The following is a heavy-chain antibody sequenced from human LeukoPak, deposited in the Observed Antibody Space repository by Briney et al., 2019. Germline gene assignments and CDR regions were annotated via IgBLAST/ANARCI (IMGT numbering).Heavy chain of an antibody. CDR1: GFTFSSYS. CDR2: ISSSSSYI. Sequence: PGGSLRLSCAASGFTFSSYSMNWVRQAPGKGLEWVSSISSSSSYIYYADSVKGRFTISRDNAKNSLYLQMNSLRAEDTAVYYCARGGSRDGYNLWGKYFQHWGQGTLVTVSS. J-gene: IGHJ1*01. V-gene: IGHV3-21*01. D-gene: IGHD5-12*01. CDR3: ARGGSRDGYNLWGKYFQH.